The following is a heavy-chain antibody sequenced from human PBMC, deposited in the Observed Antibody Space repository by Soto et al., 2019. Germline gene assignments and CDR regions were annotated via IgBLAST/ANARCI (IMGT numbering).Heavy chain of an antibody. CDR2: IYYSGGT. V-gene: IGHV4-39*01. J-gene: IGHJ5*02. CDR1: GASISSGSYY. Sequence: QLQLQESGPGLVKPSETLSLPCTVSGASISSGSYYWAWIRQPPGKGLGWIGSIYYSGGTYYNPSLKSRVTMSVDTSKNQFSLKLSSVTAADTAVYYCAQGGSRPHPYNWFDPWGQGTLVTVSS. CDR3: AQGGSRPHPYNWFDP. D-gene: IGHD3-10*01.